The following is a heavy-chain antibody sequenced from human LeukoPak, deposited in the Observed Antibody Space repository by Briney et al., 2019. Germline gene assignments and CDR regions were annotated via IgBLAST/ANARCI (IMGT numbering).Heavy chain of an antibody. CDR2: IKQDGSEK. D-gene: IGHD4-17*01. V-gene: IGHV3-7*03. CDR1: GFTFSSYW. CDR3: ARDLTVTSYYYYGMDV. Sequence: GGSLRLSCAASGFTFSSYWMSWVRQAPGKGLEWVANIKQDGSEKYYVDSVKGRFTISRDNAKNSLYLQMNSLRAEDTAVYYCARDLTVTSYYYYGMDVWGRGTTVTVSS. J-gene: IGHJ6*02.